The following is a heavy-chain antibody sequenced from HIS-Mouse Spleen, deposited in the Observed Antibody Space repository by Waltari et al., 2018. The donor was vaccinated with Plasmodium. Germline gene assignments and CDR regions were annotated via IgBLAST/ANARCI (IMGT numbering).Heavy chain of an antibody. CDR3: ARRGGSYYYFDY. D-gene: IGHD1-26*01. Sequence: LHLQESGPGLSKPSYPLSPPCTLSAGSLHISSYYWGWIRQPPGKGLEWFGSIYYSGSTYYNQSLKSRVTISVDTSKNQFSLKLSSVTAADTAVYYCARRGGSYYYFDYWGQGTLVTVSS. CDR1: AGSLHISSYY. J-gene: IGHJ4*02. CDR2: IYYSGST. V-gene: IGHV4-39*01.